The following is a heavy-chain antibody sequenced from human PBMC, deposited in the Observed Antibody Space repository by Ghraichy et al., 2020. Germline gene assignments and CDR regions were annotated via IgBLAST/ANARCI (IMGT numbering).Heavy chain of an antibody. CDR1: GGSISSGGYY. Sequence: SETLSLTCTVSGGSISSGGYYWSWIRQHPGKGLEWIGYIYYSGSTYYNPSLKSRVTISVDTSKNQFSLKLSSVTAADTAVYYCASTKRGYRVDYWGQGTLVSVSS. D-gene: IGHD5-18*01. CDR2: IYYSGST. CDR3: ASTKRGYRVDY. J-gene: IGHJ4*02. V-gene: IGHV4-31*03.